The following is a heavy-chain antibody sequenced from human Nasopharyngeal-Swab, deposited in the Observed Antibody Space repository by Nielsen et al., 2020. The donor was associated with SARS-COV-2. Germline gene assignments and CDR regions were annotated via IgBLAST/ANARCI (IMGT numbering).Heavy chain of an antibody. CDR1: GFTFSSYW. V-gene: IGHV3-7*01. J-gene: IGHJ6*02. CDR2: IKQDGSEK. D-gene: IGHD6-13*01. CDR3: ARDSDIPYSGYGMDV. Sequence: GESLKISCAASGFTFSSYWMSWVRQAPGTGLEWVANIKQDGSEKYYVDSVKGRFTISRDNAKNSLYLQMNSLRAEDTAVYYCARDSDIPYSGYGMDVWGQGTTVTVSS.